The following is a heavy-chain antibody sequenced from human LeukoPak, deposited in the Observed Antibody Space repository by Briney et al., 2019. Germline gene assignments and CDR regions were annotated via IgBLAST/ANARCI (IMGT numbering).Heavy chain of an antibody. CDR1: GFTFSNYA. CDR2: ISGSGDST. J-gene: IGHJ2*01. D-gene: IGHD7-27*01. V-gene: IGHV3-23*01. Sequence: GGSLRLSCAASGFTFSNYAMRWVRQAPGKGLEWVSGISGSGDSTYYADSVKGRFTISRDNSKNTLYLQMNSLRAEDTAVYYCAKTRNWGSDWYFDLWGRGTLVTVSS. CDR3: AKTRNWGSDWYFDL.